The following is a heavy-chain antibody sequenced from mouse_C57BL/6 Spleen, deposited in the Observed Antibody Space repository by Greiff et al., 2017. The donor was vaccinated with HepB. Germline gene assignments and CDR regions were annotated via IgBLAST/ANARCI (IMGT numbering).Heavy chain of an antibody. Sequence: EVHLVESGGDLVKPGGSLKLSCAASGFTFSSYGMSWVRQTPDKRLEWVATISSGGSYTYYPDSVKGRFTISRDNAKNTLYLQMSSLKSEDTAMYYCARPITTVRYFDVWGTGTTVTVSS. D-gene: IGHD1-1*01. CDR3: ARPITTVRYFDV. V-gene: IGHV5-6*01. CDR1: GFTFSSYG. J-gene: IGHJ1*03. CDR2: ISSGGSYT.